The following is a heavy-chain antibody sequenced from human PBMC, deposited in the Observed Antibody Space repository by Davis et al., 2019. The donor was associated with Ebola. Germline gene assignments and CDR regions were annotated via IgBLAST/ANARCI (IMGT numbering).Heavy chain of an antibody. CDR1: GFSLSSTGVG. D-gene: IGHD1-1*01. Sequence: SGPTLVKPTQTLTLTCTFSGFSLSSTGVGVDWIRQPPGKALEWLALIYWDNDKRYSPSLKSRLTITKDTSKSQVVLTVTHMDPVDTATYYCVHRFLTTTVDYGMDVWDQGTTVTVSS. CDR2: IYWDNDK. CDR3: VHRFLTTTVDYGMDV. V-gene: IGHV2-5*02. J-gene: IGHJ6*02.